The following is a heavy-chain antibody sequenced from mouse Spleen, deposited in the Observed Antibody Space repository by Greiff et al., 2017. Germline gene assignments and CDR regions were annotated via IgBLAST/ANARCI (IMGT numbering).Heavy chain of an antibody. J-gene: IGHJ1*01. D-gene: IGHD2-10*01. CDR2: IYPGDGDT. CDR3: ARGGPYDGSYVWYFDV. CDR1: GYAFSSSW. V-gene: IGHV1-82*01. Sequence: QVQLQQSGPELVKPGASVKISCKASGYAFSSSWMNWVKQRPGKGLEWIGRIYPGDGDTNYNGKFKGKATLTADKSSSTAYMQLSSLTSEDSAVYFCARGGPYDGSYVWYFDVWGAGTTVTVSS.